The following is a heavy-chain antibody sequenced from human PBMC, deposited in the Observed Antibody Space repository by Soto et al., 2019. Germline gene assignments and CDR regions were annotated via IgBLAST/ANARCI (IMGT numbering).Heavy chain of an antibody. D-gene: IGHD2-15*01. Sequence: QVQLVQSGAEVKKPGSSVKVSCKASGGTFSSYAISWVRQAPGQGLEWMGGIIPIFGTANYAQKFQGRVTITADESTSTAYMELGSLRSEDTAVYYCARDGGKHCSGGSCSHWFDPWGQGTLVTVSS. V-gene: IGHV1-69*01. CDR1: GGTFSSYA. CDR3: ARDGGKHCSGGSCSHWFDP. CDR2: IIPIFGTA. J-gene: IGHJ5*02.